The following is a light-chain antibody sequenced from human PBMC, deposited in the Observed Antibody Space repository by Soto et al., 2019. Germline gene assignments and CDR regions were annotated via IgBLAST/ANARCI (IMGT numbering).Light chain of an antibody. J-gene: IGKJ1*01. CDR3: QQSYSITWT. CDR2: AAS. Sequence: DIQMTQSPSSLSASVGDRVTITCRASQGISTYLNLYQQKPGKAPKLLIYAASSLQSGVPSRFSGSGSETDFTLTISSLQPEDFATYSCQQSYSITWTFGQGTKVDI. V-gene: IGKV1-39*01. CDR1: QGISTY.